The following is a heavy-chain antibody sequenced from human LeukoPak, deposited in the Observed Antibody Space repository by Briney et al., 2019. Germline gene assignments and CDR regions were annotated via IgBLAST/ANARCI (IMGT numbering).Heavy chain of an antibody. V-gene: IGHV3-48*04. J-gene: IGHJ4*02. CDR2: IGPTGKTI. CDR3: AKDGRTYPY. Sequence: PGGSLRLSCAASGFTFSSHSMNWVRQAPGKGLEWVSSIGPTGKTIFYAGSMKGRFTISRDDAKNSLYLQMDSLRAEDTAVYFCAKDGRTYPYWGQGTLVTVSS. CDR1: GFTFSSHS.